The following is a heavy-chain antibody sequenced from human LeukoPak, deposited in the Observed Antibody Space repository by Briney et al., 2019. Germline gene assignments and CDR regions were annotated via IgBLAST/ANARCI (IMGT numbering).Heavy chain of an antibody. J-gene: IGHJ4*02. D-gene: IGHD2-2*01. CDR2: ISSGGSYI. Sequence: GGSLRLSCAASGFTFSDYAMNWVRQAPGKGLEWVSSISSGGSYIFYADSVKGRFTVSRDNDKDSLFLQMRSLRDEDTAVYYCARGPALYCTSSSCLDGVDWGQGTLVSVSS. CDR1: GFTFSDYA. V-gene: IGHV3-21*01. CDR3: ARGPALYCTSSSCLDGVD.